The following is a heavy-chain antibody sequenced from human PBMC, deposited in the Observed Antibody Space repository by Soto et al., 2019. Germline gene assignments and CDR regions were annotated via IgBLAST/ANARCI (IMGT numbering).Heavy chain of an antibody. D-gene: IGHD6-25*01. V-gene: IGHV3-48*02. CDR2: ITSTSSDI. CDR1: GFSFSTYS. CDR3: ARSTAHFDF. J-gene: IGHJ4*02. Sequence: EVQLVGSGGALVHPGGSLRLSCAASGFSFSTYSMNWVRQAPGKGLEWLSYITSTSSDIYYADSVKGRFTISRDNAKNLLYLHMNSLRDEDTAVYYCARSTAHFDFWGQGTLVTVSS.